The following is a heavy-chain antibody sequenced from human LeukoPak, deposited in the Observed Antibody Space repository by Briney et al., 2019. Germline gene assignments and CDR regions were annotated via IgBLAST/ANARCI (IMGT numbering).Heavy chain of an antibody. CDR3: ARDDSGYDPFDY. D-gene: IGHD5-12*01. CDR2: MNPNSGNT. V-gene: IGHV1-8*01. Sequence: ASVKVSCKASGYTFTSYDINWVRQATGQGLEWMGWMNPNSGNTGYAQKFQGRVTMTRNTSISTAYMELSSLRSEDTAVYYCARDDSGYDPFDYWGQGTLVTVSP. J-gene: IGHJ4*02. CDR1: GYTFTSYD.